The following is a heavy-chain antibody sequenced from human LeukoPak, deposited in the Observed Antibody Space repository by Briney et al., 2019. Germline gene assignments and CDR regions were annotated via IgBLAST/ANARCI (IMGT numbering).Heavy chain of an antibody. CDR1: GGSFSGYY. V-gene: IGHV4-34*01. CDR2: INHSGST. Sequence: SETLSLTCAVYGGSFSGYYWSWIRQPPGKGLEWIGEINHSGSTNYNPSLKSRVTMSVDTSKNQFSLKLSSVIAADTAVYYCASRNRITVFGGITEYYMDVWGKGTTVTVSS. J-gene: IGHJ6*03. CDR3: ASRNRITVFGGITEYYMDV. D-gene: IGHD3-3*01.